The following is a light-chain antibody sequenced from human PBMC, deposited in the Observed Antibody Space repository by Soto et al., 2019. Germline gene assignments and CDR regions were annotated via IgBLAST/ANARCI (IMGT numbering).Light chain of an antibody. Sequence: NFMLTQPHSVSESPGKTVTISCTGSSGSVASNFVHWYQRRPGSAPTIVIYGDNQRPSGVPDRFSGSIDGSSNSASLTISGLKTEDEADYFCQSYDRSSLYVFGTGTKVTVL. CDR1: SGSVASNF. V-gene: IGLV6-57*02. CDR2: GDN. J-gene: IGLJ1*01. CDR3: QSYDRSSLYV.